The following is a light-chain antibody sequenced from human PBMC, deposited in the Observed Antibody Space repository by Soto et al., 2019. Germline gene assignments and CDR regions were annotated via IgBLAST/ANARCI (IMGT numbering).Light chain of an antibody. V-gene: IGKV1-5*03. Sequence: IQMTQSPSTLSASVGDRVTITCRASQSISTWLSWYQQKPGKAPKLLIYKASTLKSGVPSRLSGSGSGTEFTLTISSLQPDDFATYYCQHYNSYSEAFGQGTKVDIK. CDR1: QSISTW. J-gene: IGKJ1*01. CDR2: KAS. CDR3: QHYNSYSEA.